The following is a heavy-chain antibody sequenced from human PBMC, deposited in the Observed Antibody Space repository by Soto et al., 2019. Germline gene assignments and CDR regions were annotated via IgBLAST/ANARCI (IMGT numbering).Heavy chain of an antibody. CDR3: TRDAYYDFGSGYSAYYYYYMDV. CDR1: GFTLSSYW. Sequence: EVQLVESGGGLVQPGGSLRLSCAASGFTLSSYWMHWVRQAPGKGLVWVSRINGDGSSTTHADSVRGRFTISRDNTKNTLYLQMNSLRAEDTAVYYCTRDAYYDFGSGYSAYYYYYMDVWGKGTTVTVSS. CDR2: INGDGSST. D-gene: IGHD3-3*01. J-gene: IGHJ6*03. V-gene: IGHV3-74*01.